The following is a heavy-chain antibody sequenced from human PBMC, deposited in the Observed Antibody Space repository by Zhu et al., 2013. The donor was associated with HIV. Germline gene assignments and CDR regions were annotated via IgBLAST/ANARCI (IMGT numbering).Heavy chain of an antibody. D-gene: IGHD6-13*01. CDR2: INAGNGNT. CDR1: GYTFTSYA. CDR3: ASGAAAGTSGYYYGMDV. V-gene: IGHV1-3*01. J-gene: IGHJ6*02. Sequence: QVQLVQSGAEVKKPGASVKVSCKASGYTFTSYAMHWVRQAPGQRLEWMGWINAGNGNTKYSQKFQGRVTITRDTSASTAYMELSSLRSEDTAVYYCASGAAAGTSGYYYGMDVWGQGTTVTVSS.